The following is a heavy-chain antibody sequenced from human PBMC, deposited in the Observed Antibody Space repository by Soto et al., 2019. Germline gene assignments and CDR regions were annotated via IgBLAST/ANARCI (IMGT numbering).Heavy chain of an antibody. CDR3: ASQVTFAFDY. CDR2: IYNSGNT. V-gene: IGHV4-31*03. D-gene: IGHD2-21*02. J-gene: IGHJ4*02. Sequence: QVQLQESGPGLVKPSQTLSLTCTVSGGSISSGDYYWTWIRQLPGKGLEWIGYIYNSGNTQYNPSLKSRVTISIDTSTNHYSLILTSVTAADTAVYYCASQVTFAFDYWGQGTLVTVSS. CDR1: GGSISSGDYY.